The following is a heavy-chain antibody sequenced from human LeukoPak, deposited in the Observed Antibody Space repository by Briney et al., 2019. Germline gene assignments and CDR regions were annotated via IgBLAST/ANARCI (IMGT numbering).Heavy chain of an antibody. Sequence: PSETLSLTCTVSGGSISSYYWSWVRQAPGKGLEWVSAISGSGGSTYYADSVKGRFTISRDNSKNTLYLQMNSLRAEDTAVYYCAKDFITYYDFWSGYPYYFDYWGQGTLVTVSS. V-gene: IGHV3-23*01. J-gene: IGHJ4*02. CDR2: ISGSGGST. D-gene: IGHD3-3*01. CDR3: AKDFITYYDFWSGYPYYFDY. CDR1: GGSISSYY.